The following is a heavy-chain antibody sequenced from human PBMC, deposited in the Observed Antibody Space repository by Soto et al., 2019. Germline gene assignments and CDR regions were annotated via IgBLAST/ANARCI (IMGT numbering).Heavy chain of an antibody. Sequence: QVQLQQWGAGLLKPSETLSLTCAVYGGSFSGYYWSWIRQPPGKGLEWIGEINHSGSTNYNPSLKSRVTISVDTSKNQFSLKLSSVTAADTAVYYCARLSEDGFFLGYWGQGTLVTVSS. CDR1: GGSFSGYY. CDR3: ARLSEDGFFLGY. D-gene: IGHD3-10*01. CDR2: INHSGST. J-gene: IGHJ4*02. V-gene: IGHV4-34*01.